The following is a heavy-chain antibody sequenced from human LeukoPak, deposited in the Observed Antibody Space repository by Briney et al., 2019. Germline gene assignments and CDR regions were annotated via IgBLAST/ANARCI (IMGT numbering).Heavy chain of an antibody. Sequence: GGSLRLSCTAPGFTFGDYAMSWFRQAPGQGLEWVGFIRSKVDGGTTEYAASEKGRFTISRDDSKSIAYLQMNSLKTEDTAVYYCTRVSFLEWLLSILFDYWGQGALVTVSS. CDR3: TRVSFLEWLLSILFDY. D-gene: IGHD3-3*01. J-gene: IGHJ4*02. CDR1: GFTFGDYA. V-gene: IGHV3-49*03. CDR2: IRSKVDGGTT.